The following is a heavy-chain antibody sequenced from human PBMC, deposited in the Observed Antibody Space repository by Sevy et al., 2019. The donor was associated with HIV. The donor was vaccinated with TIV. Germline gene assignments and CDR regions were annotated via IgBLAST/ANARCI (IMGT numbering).Heavy chain of an antibody. CDR3: ARSNSGSYQNGDY. D-gene: IGHD1-26*01. CDR2: IYSGGST. V-gene: IGHV3-53*01. CDR1: GFTVSSNY. J-gene: IGHJ4*02. Sequence: GGSLRLSCAASGFTVSSNYMSWVRQAPGKGLEWVSVIYSGGSTCYADSAKGRVTVSRDNSKNKLYLQLNSLGAEDTAVYYCARSNSGSYQNGDYWGQGTLVTVSS.